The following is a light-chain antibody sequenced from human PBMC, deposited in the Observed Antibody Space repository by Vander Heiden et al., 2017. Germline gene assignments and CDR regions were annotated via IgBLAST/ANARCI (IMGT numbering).Light chain of an antibody. Sequence: QSVLTQPPSASGTPGQSVTISCSGSDSNIGLNTVNWYQQLPGTAPKLLIYNNSQRPAGVPDRFSGSKSGTSASLTIIGLQSEDEADYYCSAWDKWPHVFGTGTKVTV. V-gene: IGLV1-44*01. CDR2: NNS. J-gene: IGLJ1*01. CDR1: DSNIGLNT. CDR3: SAWDKWPHV.